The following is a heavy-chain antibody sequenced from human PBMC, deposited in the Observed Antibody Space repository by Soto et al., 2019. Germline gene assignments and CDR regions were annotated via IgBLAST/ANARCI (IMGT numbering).Heavy chain of an antibody. V-gene: IGHV4-61*01. CDR1: GCTVSSGSYY. CDR3: AREGNLGRWPQPLDF. Sequence: SETLSLTCPVSGCTVSSGSYYWSWIRQPPGKGLEWIGYMYYTGSTNYNPSLKSRVSMSVDTSKNQFSLRLISVTAADTAKYFCAREGNLGRWPQPLDFWGQGTLVTVSS. CDR2: MYYTGST. J-gene: IGHJ4*02. D-gene: IGHD1-1*01.